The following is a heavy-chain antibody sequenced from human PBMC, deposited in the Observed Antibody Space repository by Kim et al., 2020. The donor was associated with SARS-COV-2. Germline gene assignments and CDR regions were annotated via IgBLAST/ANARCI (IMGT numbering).Heavy chain of an antibody. CDR3: ARGFWSGFLDAFDI. J-gene: IGHJ3*02. D-gene: IGHD3-3*01. V-gene: IGHV3-48*03. Sequence: ADSVKGRFTISRDNAKNSLYLQMNSLRAEDTAVYYCARGFWSGFLDAFDIWGQGTMVTVSS.